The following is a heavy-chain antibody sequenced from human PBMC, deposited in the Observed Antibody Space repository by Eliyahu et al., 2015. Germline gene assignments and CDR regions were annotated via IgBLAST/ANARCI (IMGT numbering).Heavy chain of an antibody. CDR1: GYSXTXXW. V-gene: IGHV5-51*01. Sequence: EVQLVQSGAEVKKPGESLKISXKGSGYSXTXXWIGRXRQMPGKGLGWMGIIYPGDSDTRYSPSFQGQVTISADKSISTAYLQWSSLKASDTAMYYCARLPNHYYYAFDIWGQGTMVTVSS. D-gene: IGHD3-22*01. CDR3: ARLPNHYYYAFDI. CDR2: IYPGDSDT. J-gene: IGHJ3*02.